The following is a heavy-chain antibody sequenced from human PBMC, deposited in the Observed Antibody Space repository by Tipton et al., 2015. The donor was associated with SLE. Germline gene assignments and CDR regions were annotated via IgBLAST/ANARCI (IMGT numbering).Heavy chain of an antibody. CDR2: IYYSGST. D-gene: IGHD2-8*01. V-gene: IGHV4-39*02. Sequence: TLSLTCTVSGGSISSSSYYWGWIRQPRGKGLEWIGNIYYSGSTYYNPSLESRATISVDTSKNQFSLRLSSVAAADTAMYYCARGGNGFDCWGQGTLVTVSS. CDR1: GGSISSSSYY. J-gene: IGHJ4*02. CDR3: ARGGNGFDC.